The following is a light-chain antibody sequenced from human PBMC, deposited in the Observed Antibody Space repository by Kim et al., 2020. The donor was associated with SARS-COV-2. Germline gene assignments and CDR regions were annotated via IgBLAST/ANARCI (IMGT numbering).Light chain of an antibody. CDR1: SGHSSYA. Sequence: AAVKLTCSLSSGHSSYAIAWHQQRPEKGPRYLMILNSDGSHTRGDGIPDRFSGSSSGAERSLTISSLQSDDEADYYCQTWHTGIWVFGGGTQLTVL. CDR3: QTWHTGIWV. J-gene: IGLJ3*02. V-gene: IGLV4-69*01. CDR2: LNSDGSH.